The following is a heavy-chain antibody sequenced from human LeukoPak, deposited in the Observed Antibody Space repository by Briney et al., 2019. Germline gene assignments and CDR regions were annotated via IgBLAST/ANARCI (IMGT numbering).Heavy chain of an antibody. CDR1: GYTFTSYA. Sequence: ASVKVSCKASGYTFTSYAMHWVRQAPGQRLEWMGWINAGNGNTKYSQKLQGRVTMTTDTSTSTAYMELRSLRSDDTAVYYCARTNNPDFFDDWGQGTLVTVSS. J-gene: IGHJ4*02. CDR2: INAGNGNT. CDR3: ARTNNPDFFDD. V-gene: IGHV1-3*01.